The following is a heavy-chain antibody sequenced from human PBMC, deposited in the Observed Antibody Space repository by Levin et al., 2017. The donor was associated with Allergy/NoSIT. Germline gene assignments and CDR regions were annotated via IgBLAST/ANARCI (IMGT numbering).Heavy chain of an antibody. J-gene: IGHJ5*02. Sequence: ASVKVSCKASGYTFTSYAMHWVRQAPGQRLEWMGWINAGNGNTKYSQKFQGRVTITRDTSASTAYMELSSLRSEDTAVYYCARSRPYLPTYCSGGSCYRDGWFDPWGQGTLVTVSS. CDR1: GYTFTSYA. V-gene: IGHV1-3*01. CDR2: INAGNGNT. D-gene: IGHD2-15*01. CDR3: ARSRPYLPTYCSGGSCYRDGWFDP.